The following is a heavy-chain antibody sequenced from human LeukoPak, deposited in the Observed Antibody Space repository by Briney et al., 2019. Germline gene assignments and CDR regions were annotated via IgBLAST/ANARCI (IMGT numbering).Heavy chain of an antibody. CDR1: GLTFSSSW. J-gene: IGHJ4*02. V-gene: IGHV3-74*01. CDR2: INPDGTYT. Sequence: AGGSLRLSCVASGLTFSSSWMHWVRQAPGKGLVWVSQINPDGTYTKYADSVEGRFTISRDNAKNTLYLQMNSLRDDDTAVYYCARVAYGTSSLNFDYWGQGSLVTVSS. CDR3: ARVAYGTSSLNFDY. D-gene: IGHD6-6*01.